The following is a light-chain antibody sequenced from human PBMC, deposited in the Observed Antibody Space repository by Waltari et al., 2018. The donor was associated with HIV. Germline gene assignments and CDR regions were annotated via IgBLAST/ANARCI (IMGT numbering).Light chain of an antibody. CDR2: MNN. CDR1: SSNIGSRY. CDR3: AAWDDSLSGPGV. Sequence: QSVLTQPPSASGTPGQRVTISCSGSSSNIGSRYVYWYQQLPGTAPKLLIYMNNQRPAGVPDRFSGSKSGTSASLAISGLRSEDEADYYCAAWDDSLSGPGVFGGGTKLTVL. J-gene: IGLJ3*02. V-gene: IGLV1-47*01.